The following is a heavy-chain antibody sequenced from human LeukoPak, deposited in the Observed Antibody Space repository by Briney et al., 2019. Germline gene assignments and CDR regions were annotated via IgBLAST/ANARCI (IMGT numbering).Heavy chain of an antibody. J-gene: IGHJ6*03. Sequence: SETLSLTCAVYGESFSGYYWTWVRQPPGKGLEWIGDINHSGRTTYNPSLKSRVIISVDTSKNLFSLNLTCLTAADTAVYYCARPWQRRYYMDVWGKGTTVAVSS. CDR1: GESFSGYY. CDR2: INHSGRT. V-gene: IGHV4-34*01. CDR3: ARPWQRRYYMDV.